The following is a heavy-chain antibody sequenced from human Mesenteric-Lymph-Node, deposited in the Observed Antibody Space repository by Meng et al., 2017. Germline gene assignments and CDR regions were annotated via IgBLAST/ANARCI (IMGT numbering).Heavy chain of an antibody. CDR2: IYYSGST. J-gene: IGHJ2*01. CDR1: GGSISSSSYY. CDR3: ARVRNYYDSSGYYYQSRRYWYFDL. Sequence: GSLRLSCTVSGGSISSSSYYWGWIRQPPGKGLEWIGSIYYSGSTYYNPSLKSRVTISVDTSKNQFSLKLSSVTAADTAVYYCARVRNYYDSSGYYYQSRRYWYFDLWGRGTLVTGSS. V-gene: IGHV4-39*07. D-gene: IGHD3-22*01.